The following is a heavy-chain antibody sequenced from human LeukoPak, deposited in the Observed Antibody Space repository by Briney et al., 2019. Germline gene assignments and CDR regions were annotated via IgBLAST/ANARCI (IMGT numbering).Heavy chain of an antibody. Sequence: PGESLRLSCAASGFTFSTYWMHWVRQAPGKGLLWVSRINSDGYSTSYADSVKGRFTISRDNAKNTLYLQMNSLRAEDTAVYYCARDLQARGLWGQGTLVTVSS. V-gene: IGHV3-74*01. J-gene: IGHJ4*02. CDR2: INSDGYST. CDR1: GFTFSTYW. D-gene: IGHD3-10*01. CDR3: ARDLQARGL.